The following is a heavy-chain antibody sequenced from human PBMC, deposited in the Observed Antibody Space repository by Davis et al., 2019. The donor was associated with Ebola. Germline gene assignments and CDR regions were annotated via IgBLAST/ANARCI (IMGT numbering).Heavy chain of an antibody. D-gene: IGHD6-6*01. Sequence: GSLRLSCAASGFTFSDYYMSWVRQPPGKGLEWIGEIYHSGSTNYNPSLKSRVTISVDKSKNQFSLKLSSVTAADTAVYYCARYPEYKDAFDIWDQGTMVTVSS. J-gene: IGHJ3*02. V-gene: IGHV4-34*01. CDR2: IYHSGST. CDR3: ARYPEYKDAFDI. CDR1: GFTFSDYY.